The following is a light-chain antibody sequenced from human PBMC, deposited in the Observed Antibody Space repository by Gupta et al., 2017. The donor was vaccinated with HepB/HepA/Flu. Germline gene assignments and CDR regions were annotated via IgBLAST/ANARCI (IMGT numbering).Light chain of an antibody. CDR1: QGISSY. CDR2: AAS. Sequence: AIRMTQSPSSFSASTGDRVTITCRASQGISSYLAWYQQQPGKAPKLLIYAASTLQSGVPSRCSGSGSGTDFTLTISCLQSEDFATYYCQQYYSYPRTFGQGTKVEIK. J-gene: IGKJ1*01. CDR3: QQYYSYPRT. V-gene: IGKV1-8*01.